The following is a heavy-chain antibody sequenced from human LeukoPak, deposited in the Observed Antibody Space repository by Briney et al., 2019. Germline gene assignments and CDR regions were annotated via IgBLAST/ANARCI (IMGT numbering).Heavy chain of an antibody. V-gene: IGHV1-46*01. D-gene: IGHD5-18*01. J-gene: IGHJ4*02. CDR2: INPSGGSS. CDR1: GYTFTSYY. Sequence: GASVKVSCKASGYTFTSYYMHWVRQAPGQGLEWMGVINPSGGSSSYAQKFQGRVTMTRDLSTSTVYMELSSLISDDTAVYYCARVKAQLWYDYWGQGTLVTVSP. CDR3: ARVKAQLWYDY.